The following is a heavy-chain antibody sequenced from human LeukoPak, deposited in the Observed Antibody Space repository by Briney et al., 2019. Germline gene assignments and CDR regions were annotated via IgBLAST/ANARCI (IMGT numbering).Heavy chain of an antibody. CDR2: ISSSSSTI. V-gene: IGHV3-48*02. D-gene: IGHD6-13*01. Sequence: GGSLRLSCAASGFTFSSYSMNWVRQAPGKGLEWVSYISSSSSTIYCADSVKGRFTISRDNAKNSLYLQMNSLRDEDTAVYYCARGGGDSSSWYYYYGMDVWGQGTTVTVSS. CDR3: ARGGGDSSSWYYYYGMDV. CDR1: GFTFSSYS. J-gene: IGHJ6*02.